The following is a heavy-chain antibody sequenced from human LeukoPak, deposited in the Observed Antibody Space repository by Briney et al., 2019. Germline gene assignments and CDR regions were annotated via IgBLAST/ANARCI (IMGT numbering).Heavy chain of an antibody. J-gene: IGHJ4*02. CDR1: GFTFSSYG. CDR3: AKGLHGYDFDY. V-gene: IGHV3-33*06. Sequence: PGGSLRLSCAASGFTFSSYGMHWVRQAPGKGLEWVAVIWYDGSNKYYADSVKGRFTISRDNSKNTLYLQLNSLRAEDTAVYYCAKGLHGYDFDYWGQGALVTVSS. D-gene: IGHD5-12*01. CDR2: IWYDGSNK.